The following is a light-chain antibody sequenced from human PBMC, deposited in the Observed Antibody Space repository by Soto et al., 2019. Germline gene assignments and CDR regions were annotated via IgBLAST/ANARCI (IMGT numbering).Light chain of an antibody. CDR2: RNN. CDR3: AAWDDSLSVPYV. Sequence: QSVLTQPPSASGTPGQRVTISCSGSSSNNGSNYVYWYQQLPGTAPKLLIYRNNQRPSGVPDRFSGSKSGTSASLAISGLRSEDEADYYCAAWDDSLSVPYVFGTGTKVTVL. CDR1: SSNNGSNY. V-gene: IGLV1-47*01. J-gene: IGLJ1*01.